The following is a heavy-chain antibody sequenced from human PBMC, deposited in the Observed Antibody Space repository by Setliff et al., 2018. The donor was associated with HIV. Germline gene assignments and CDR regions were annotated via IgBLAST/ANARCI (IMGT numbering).Heavy chain of an antibody. J-gene: IGHJ3*02. D-gene: IGHD2-21*02. CDR3: ARGQGCGGGCHYAFEM. CDR1: GDSISSDFY. CDR2: IYHSGYT. Sequence: SETLSLTCTVSGDSISSDFYWGWIRQPPGKGLEWIGSIYHSGYTYYMPSLQSRVTISVDMSKNQFSLNLNSVTAADTAVYYCARGQGCGGGCHYAFEMWGQGTMVTVSS. V-gene: IGHV4-38-2*02.